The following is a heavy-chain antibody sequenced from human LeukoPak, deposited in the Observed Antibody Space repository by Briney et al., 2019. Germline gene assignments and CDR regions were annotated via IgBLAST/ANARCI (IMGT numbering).Heavy chain of an antibody. J-gene: IGHJ4*02. Sequence: ASETLSLTCTVSGGSISSSSYYWGWIRQPPGKGLEWIGSIYYSGSTYYNPSLKSRVTISVDTSKNQFSLKLSSVTAADTAVYYCARRLSRAIVVVPAAHLFDYWGQGTLVTVSS. CDR3: ARRLSRAIVVVPAAHLFDY. CDR2: IYYSGST. D-gene: IGHD2-2*01. V-gene: IGHV4-39*01. CDR1: GGSISSSSYY.